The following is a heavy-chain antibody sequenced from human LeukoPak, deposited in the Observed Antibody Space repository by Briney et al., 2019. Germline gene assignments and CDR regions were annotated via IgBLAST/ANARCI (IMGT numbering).Heavy chain of an antibody. CDR2: FDLVHGDT. Sequence: VASVTVSCTVSGYRFTELSRHWVRQAPGKGLEWLGGFDLVHGDTIYAQKFQGRVTMTEDTSTDTSYMELSSLGSEDTAVYFCTAGRAYSLLDFWGQGTLVIVSS. J-gene: IGHJ4*02. CDR3: TAGRAYSLLDF. D-gene: IGHD5-18*01. V-gene: IGHV1-24*01. CDR1: GYRFTELS.